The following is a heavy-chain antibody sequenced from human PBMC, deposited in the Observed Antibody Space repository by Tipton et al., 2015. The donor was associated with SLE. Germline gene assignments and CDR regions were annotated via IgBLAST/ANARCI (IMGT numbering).Heavy chain of an antibody. CDR2: IYTSAST. CDR1: GGSISGYY. CDR3: ATFFGHSSASPDALDI. D-gene: IGHD6-6*01. V-gene: IGHV4-4*07. J-gene: IGHJ3*02. Sequence: TLSLTCTVSGGSISGYYWSWVRQPAGKGLEWIGRIYTSASTIYNPSLKSRVSLSSDTSKNQFSLTLRCVTAADTAVYYCATFFGHSSASPDALDIWGQGTMVTVSS.